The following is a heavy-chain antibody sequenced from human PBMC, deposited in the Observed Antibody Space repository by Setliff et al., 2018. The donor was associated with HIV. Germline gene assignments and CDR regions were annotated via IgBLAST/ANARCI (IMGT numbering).Heavy chain of an antibody. V-gene: IGHV4-59*08. CDR1: GGSMRNYY. D-gene: IGHD1-26*01. J-gene: IGHJ3*02. Sequence: PSETLSLTCSVSGGSMRNYYWSWIRQPPRKGLEWVGCISYNGITTYNPSLKSRVTISVDTSKNQFSLKLTSMTAADTAVYYCARHRPWEVDVFDIWGQGTMVTVSS. CDR3: ARHRPWEVDVFDI. CDR2: ISYNGIT.